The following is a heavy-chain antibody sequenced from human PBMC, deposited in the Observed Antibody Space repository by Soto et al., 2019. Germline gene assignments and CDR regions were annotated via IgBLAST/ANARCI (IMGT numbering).Heavy chain of an antibody. CDR1: GFTFSSYA. J-gene: IGHJ4*02. Sequence: GGSLRLSCAASGFTFSSYAMHWVRQAPGKGLEWVAVISYDGSNKYYADSVKGRFTISRDNSKNTLYLQMNSLRAEDTAVYYCARDYESLAAAGIGDYWGQGTLVTVSS. CDR2: ISYDGSNK. V-gene: IGHV3-30-3*01. D-gene: IGHD6-13*01. CDR3: ARDYESLAAAGIGDY.